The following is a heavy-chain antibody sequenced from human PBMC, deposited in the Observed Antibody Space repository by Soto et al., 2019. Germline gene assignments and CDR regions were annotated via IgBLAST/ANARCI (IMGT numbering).Heavy chain of an antibody. V-gene: IGHV3-21*01. CDR3: ARHRGGDLKAFDI. CDR1: GFTFSSYT. J-gene: IGHJ3*02. CDR2: ISSSSSYI. Sequence: EVQLVESGGGLVKPGGSLRLSCAAFGFTFSSYTMNWVRQAPGKGLEWVSSISSSSSYIYYADSVKSRFTISRDNAKTSLYLQMNSLRAEETSVDYCARHRGGDLKAFDIWGQGTMVTVAS. D-gene: IGHD3-16*01.